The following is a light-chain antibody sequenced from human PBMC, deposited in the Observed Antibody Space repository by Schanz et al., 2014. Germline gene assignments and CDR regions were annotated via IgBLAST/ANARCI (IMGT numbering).Light chain of an antibody. Sequence: QSALTQPPSASGSPGQSVTISCTGTSSDVGGYKYVSWYQQHPGKAPKLMIYEVTKRPSGVSHRFSGSKSGNTASLTISGLQAEDEADYYCSSYTGSSPLFVFGTGTKLTVL. CDR3: SSYTGSSPLFV. CDR1: SSDVGGYKY. CDR2: EVT. V-gene: IGLV2-8*01. J-gene: IGLJ1*01.